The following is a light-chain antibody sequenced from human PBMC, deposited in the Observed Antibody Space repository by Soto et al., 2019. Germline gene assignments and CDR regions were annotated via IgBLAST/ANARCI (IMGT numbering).Light chain of an antibody. Sequence: QSVLTQPRSVSVSPGQSVTISCTGTSSDVGGYNYVSWYQQHPGKAPKLMIYDVSKRPSGVPDRFSGSKSGNTASLTISGLQAEDEADYYCCSYAGSYTSPYVFGTGTKV. CDR1: SSDVGGYNY. CDR2: DVS. CDR3: CSYAGSYTSPYV. J-gene: IGLJ1*01. V-gene: IGLV2-11*01.